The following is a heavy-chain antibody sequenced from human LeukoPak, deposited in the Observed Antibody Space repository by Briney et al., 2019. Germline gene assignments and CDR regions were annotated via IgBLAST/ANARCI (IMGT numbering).Heavy chain of an antibody. CDR3: AAAAGYNWFDP. V-gene: IGHV4-38-2*01. J-gene: IGHJ5*02. D-gene: IGHD6-13*01. CDR2: IYHSGST. CDR1: GYSISSGYY. Sequence: SETLSLTCAVSGYSISSGYYWGWIRQPPGKGLDWIGSIYHSGSTYYNPSLKSRVTISVDTSKNQFSLKLSSVTAADTAVYYCAAAAGYNWFDPWGQGTLVTVSS.